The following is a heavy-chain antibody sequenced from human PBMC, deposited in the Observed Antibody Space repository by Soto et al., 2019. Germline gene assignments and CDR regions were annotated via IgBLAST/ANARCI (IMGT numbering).Heavy chain of an antibody. CDR1: GFTFSDYY. J-gene: IGHJ2*01. V-gene: IGHV3-72*01. Sequence: EVQLVESGGGLVQPGGSLRLSCAASGFTFSDYYMDWVRQAPGKGLEWVGRISNKAKSYTTEYSASVKGRITVSRDDSQTSLFLQINRLETADTAIYYCVSADADPTRHWYFDPWGRGTLVTVSS. CDR2: ISNKAKSYTT. CDR3: VSADADPTRHWYFDP.